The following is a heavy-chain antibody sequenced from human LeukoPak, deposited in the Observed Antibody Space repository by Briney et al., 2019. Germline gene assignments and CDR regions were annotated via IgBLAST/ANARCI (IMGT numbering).Heavy chain of an antibody. Sequence: GGSLRLSCAASGFTVSSTYLSWVRQAPGKGLEWVSVIYTAGSTSYADSVKGRFTISRDSSKNTLYLQMNSLRAEDTALYYCARGLGDVWGQGTTVTVSS. CDR1: GFTVSSTY. J-gene: IGHJ6*02. CDR3: ARGLGDV. V-gene: IGHV3-66*01. D-gene: IGHD3-3*01. CDR2: IYTAGST.